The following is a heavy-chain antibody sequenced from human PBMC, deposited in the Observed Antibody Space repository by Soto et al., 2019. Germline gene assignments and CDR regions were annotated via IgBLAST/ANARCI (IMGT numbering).Heavy chain of an antibody. J-gene: IGHJ4*02. CDR1: GGSISGYY. V-gene: IGHV4-59*01. D-gene: IGHD6-13*01. CDR3: ARSQAAAGYYFDY. CDR2: IYYSGGT. Sequence: PSETLSLTCTVSGGSISGYYWSWIRQPPGKGLEWIGYIYYSGGTNHNPSLKSRVTISVDTSKNQFSLKLSSVTAADTAVYYCARSQAAAGYYFDYWGKGTLVTV.